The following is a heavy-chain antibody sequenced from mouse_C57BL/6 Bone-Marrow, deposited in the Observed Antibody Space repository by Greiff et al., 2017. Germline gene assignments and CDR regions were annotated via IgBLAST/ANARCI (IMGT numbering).Heavy chain of an antibody. D-gene: IGHD2-3*01. CDR1: GFNFKDDY. CDR2: IDPEFGDT. V-gene: IGHV14-4*01. CDR3: SSFDGNYFDF. Sequence: VQLQQSGAELVRPGASVKLSCTASGFNFKDDYIHWVKQRPEQGLEWIGWIDPEFGDTEYAPKFQGKATITLDQSSNTAYLQLSSLTSEDTAVYYCSSFDGNYFDFWGQGTPRTVAS. J-gene: IGHJ2*01.